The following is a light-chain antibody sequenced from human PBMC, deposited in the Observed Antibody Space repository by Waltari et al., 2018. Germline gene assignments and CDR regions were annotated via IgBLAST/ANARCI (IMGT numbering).Light chain of an antibody. V-gene: IGLV1-44*01. CDR1: NSNLGSNF. Sequence: QSVLPQPPSVSGTPGQRVTISCSGSNSNLGSNFVNWYQQLPGTAPKLHIYNNNQGPSGVPDRFSASKSGTSASLAITGLQSEDEADYYCAVWDDSLGGVFGGGTKLTVL. CDR2: NNN. CDR3: AVWDDSLGGV. J-gene: IGLJ3*02.